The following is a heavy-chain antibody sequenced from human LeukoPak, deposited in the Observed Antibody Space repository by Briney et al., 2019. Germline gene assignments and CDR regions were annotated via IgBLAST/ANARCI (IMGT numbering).Heavy chain of an antibody. D-gene: IGHD2-15*01. J-gene: IGHJ4*02. CDR2: INPNSGGT. CDR1: GYTFTNFY. V-gene: IGHV1-2*02. Sequence: GASVKVSCKASGYTFTNFYMHWVRQAPGQGLEWMGWINPNSGGTNYAQKFQGRVTMTRDTSISTAYMELSRLRSDDTAVYYCARGSGYCSGGSCYPIDYWGQGTLVTVSS. CDR3: ARGSGYCSGGSCYPIDY.